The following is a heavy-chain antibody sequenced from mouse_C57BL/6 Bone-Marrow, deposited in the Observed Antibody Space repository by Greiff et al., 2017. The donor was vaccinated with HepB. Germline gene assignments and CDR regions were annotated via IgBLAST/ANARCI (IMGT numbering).Heavy chain of an antibody. CDR3: ARGIGVTTVVPYYFDY. D-gene: IGHD1-1*01. CDR2: IYPGSGST. CDR1: GYTFTSYW. Sequence: QVQLQQPGAELVKPGASVKMSCKASGYTFTSYWITWVKQRPGQGLEWIGDIYPGSGSTNYNEKFKSKATLTVDTPSSTAYMQLSSLTSEDSAVYYCARGIGVTTVVPYYFDYWGQGTTLTVSS. J-gene: IGHJ2*01. V-gene: IGHV1-55*01.